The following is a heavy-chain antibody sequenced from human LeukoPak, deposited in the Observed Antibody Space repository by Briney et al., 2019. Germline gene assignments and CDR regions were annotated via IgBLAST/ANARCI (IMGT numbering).Heavy chain of an antibody. CDR2: ISSSGSTI. D-gene: IGHD5-18*01. CDR1: GFTFSDYY. CDR3: ASAPPKIRGYKTNWFDP. Sequence: PGGSLRLSCAASGFTFSDYYMSWIRQAPGKGLEWVSYISSSGSTIYYADSVKGRFTISRDNAKNSLYLQMNSLRAEDTAVYYCASAPPKIRGYKTNWFDPWGQGTLVTVSS. J-gene: IGHJ5*02. V-gene: IGHV3-11*01.